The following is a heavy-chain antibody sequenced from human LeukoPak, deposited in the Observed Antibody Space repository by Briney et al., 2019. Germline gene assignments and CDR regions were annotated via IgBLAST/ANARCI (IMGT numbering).Heavy chain of an antibody. J-gene: IGHJ4*02. CDR3: AKTMGAIDHDY. CDR2: ISNSGGGT. D-gene: IGHD1-26*01. Sequence: GGSLRLSCAASGFTFSAYAMTWVRQAPGKGLEWVSTISNSGGGTYYVDSVKGRFTISRDNSKNTLYLQVNSLRAEDTAVYYCAKTMGAIDHDYWGQGTLVTVSS. CDR1: GFTFSAYA. V-gene: IGHV3-23*01.